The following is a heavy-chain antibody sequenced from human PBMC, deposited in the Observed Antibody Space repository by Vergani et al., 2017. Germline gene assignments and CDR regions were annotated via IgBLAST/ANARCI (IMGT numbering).Heavy chain of an antibody. D-gene: IGHD2-15*01. CDR3: ASTVVAAAKYDY. J-gene: IGHJ4*02. CDR1: GGSFGGYY. CDR2: INHSGST. V-gene: IGHV4-34*01. Sequence: QVQLQQWGAGLLKPSETLSLTCAVYGGSFGGYYWSWIRQPPGKGLEWIGEINHSGSTNYNPSLKSRVTISVDTSKNQFSLKLSSVTAADTAVYYCASTVVAAAKYDYWGQGTLVTVSS.